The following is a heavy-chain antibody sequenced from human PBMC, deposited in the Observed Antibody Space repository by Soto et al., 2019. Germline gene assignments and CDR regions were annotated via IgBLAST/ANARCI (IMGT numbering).Heavy chain of an antibody. CDR1: GYNFISHY. J-gene: IGHJ4*02. D-gene: IGHD2-2*01. Sequence: QVLLVQSGAEVTRPGASLKVSCMASGYNFISHYIHWVRQAPGQGLEWMGFSNPSGGSTTHAQNFQGRLSMTSDTSISTVYLELSGMGSDDAAVYYCAIDYLSSKSSLSYFDYWGQGTLVTVSS. CDR3: AIDYLSSKSSLSYFDY. V-gene: IGHV1-46*01. CDR2: SNPSGGST.